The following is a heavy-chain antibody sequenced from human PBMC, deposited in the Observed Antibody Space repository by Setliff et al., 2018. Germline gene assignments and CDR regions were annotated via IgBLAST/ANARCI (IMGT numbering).Heavy chain of an antibody. Sequence: ASVKVSCKASGYSFTTYYMHWVRQAPGQGLEWMGTINPSGGRLSYAEKFQDRVTMTRDTSTNTVYMDLSSLRDDDTAVYYCAREVSTGENSGCDIWGQGTVVTVSS. CDR2: INPSGGRL. D-gene: IGHD3-9*01. CDR1: GYSFTTYY. V-gene: IGHV1-46*01. J-gene: IGHJ3*02. CDR3: AREVSTGENSGCDI.